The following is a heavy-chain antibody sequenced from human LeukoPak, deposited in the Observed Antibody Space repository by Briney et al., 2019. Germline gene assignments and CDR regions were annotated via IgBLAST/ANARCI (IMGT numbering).Heavy chain of an antibody. D-gene: IGHD1-1*01. V-gene: IGHV1-69*13. CDR3: ARGGVQLERFDY. CDR2: IIPIFGTA. CDR1: GGTFSSYA. Sequence: SVKVSCKASGGTFSSYAISWVRQAPGQRLEWMGGIIPIFGTANYAQKLQGRVTITADESTGTAYMDLSSLRSEDTAVYYCARGGVQLERFDYWGQGTLVTVSS. J-gene: IGHJ4*02.